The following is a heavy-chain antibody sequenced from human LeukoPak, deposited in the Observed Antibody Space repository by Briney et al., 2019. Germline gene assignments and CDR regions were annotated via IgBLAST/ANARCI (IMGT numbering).Heavy chain of an antibody. CDR3: ARAALFAANAFDI. CDR1: GGSISSGDYY. J-gene: IGHJ3*02. Sequence: SQTLSLTCTVSGGSISSGDYYWSWIRQPPGKGLEWIGHIYYSGSTHYNPSLKSRVTISVDTSKNQFSLKLSSVTAADTAVYYCARAALFAANAFDIWGQGTMVTVSS. CDR2: IYYSGST. V-gene: IGHV4-30-4*01.